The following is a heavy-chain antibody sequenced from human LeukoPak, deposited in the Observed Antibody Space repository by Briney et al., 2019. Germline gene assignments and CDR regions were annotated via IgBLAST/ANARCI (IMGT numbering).Heavy chain of an antibody. V-gene: IGHV4-59*11. CDR1: GDTISSHY. J-gene: IGHJ6*02. Sequence: PSETLSLTCSVSGDTISSHYWSWIRQSPGEGLEWIGYVSYSGTTNYNPSLKSRVTISVDTAKNQFSLKLTSVIAADTAVYYCARDRASGWSSEGYYYYGMDVWGQGTTVTVSS. CDR2: VSYSGTT. CDR3: ARDRASGWSSEGYYYYGMDV. D-gene: IGHD6-19*01.